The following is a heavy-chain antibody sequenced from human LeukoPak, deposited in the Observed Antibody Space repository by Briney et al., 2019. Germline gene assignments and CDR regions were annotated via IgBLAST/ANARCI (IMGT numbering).Heavy chain of an antibody. V-gene: IGHV5-51*01. CDR1: GYTFSTYW. J-gene: IGHJ4*02. D-gene: IGHD1-1*01. Sequence: LGESLKISCQASGYTFSTYWIAWVRQTPGKGLEWMGIICPGDSDTRWNPSFQGQVVISVEKSNNTAYLQWSSLKVSDAAMYYCARSGGGTTGRGFDHWGQGTLVTVSS. CDR2: ICPGDSDT. CDR3: ARSGGGTTGRGFDH.